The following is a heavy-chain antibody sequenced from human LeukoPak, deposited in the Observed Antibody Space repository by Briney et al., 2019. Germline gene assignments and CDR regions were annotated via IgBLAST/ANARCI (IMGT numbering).Heavy chain of an antibody. J-gene: IGHJ4*02. CDR2: ISGSGGST. D-gene: IGHD3-22*01. CDR3: AKGDHYDSSGYCVLYYFDY. CDR1: GFTFSSYA. Sequence: PGGSLRLSCAASGFTFSSYAMSWVRQAPGKGLEWVSAISGSGGSTYYADSVKGRFTISRDNSKNTLYLQMNSLRAEDTAVYYCAKGDHYDSSGYCVLYYFDYWGQGTLVTVSS. V-gene: IGHV3-23*01.